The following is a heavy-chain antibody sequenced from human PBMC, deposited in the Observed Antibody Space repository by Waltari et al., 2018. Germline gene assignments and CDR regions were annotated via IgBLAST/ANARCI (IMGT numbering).Heavy chain of an antibody. CDR3: ARGHCTGGSCHSGDNFDL. J-gene: IGHJ4*02. CDR2: IYSGITT. V-gene: IGHV3-53*03. CDR1: GFLVEATY. Sequence: EVNLVESGGGLVQPGGSLRLSCAASGFLVEATYMTWVRQAPGKGREWVSVIYSGITTYYADSAKDRFIISRDNSKNTLFLQMNSLIAEDTAVYYCARGHCTGGSCHSGDNFDLWGQGTLVTVSS. D-gene: IGHD2-15*01.